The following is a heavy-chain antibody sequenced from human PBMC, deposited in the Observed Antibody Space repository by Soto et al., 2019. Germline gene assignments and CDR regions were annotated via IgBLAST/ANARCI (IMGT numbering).Heavy chain of an antibody. CDR2: ISGSGGST. V-gene: IGHV3-23*01. D-gene: IGHD2-15*01. CDR1: GFTFSSYA. Sequence: SLRLSCAASGFTFSSYAMSWVRQAPGKGLEWVSAISGSGGSTYYADSVKGRFTISRDNSKNTLYLQMNSLRAEDTAVYYCAKTSAPAIVVVVAATRIDYWGQGTLVTVSS. J-gene: IGHJ4*02. CDR3: AKTSAPAIVVVVAATRIDY.